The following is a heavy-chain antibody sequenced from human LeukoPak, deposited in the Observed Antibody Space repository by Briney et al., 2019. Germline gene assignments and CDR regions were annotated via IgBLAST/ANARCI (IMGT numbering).Heavy chain of an antibody. CDR3: TRGAGWLIDY. J-gene: IGHJ4*02. Sequence: SQTLSLTCTVSGGSISSGSYYWSWIRQPAGKGLEWIGRIYTSGSTNYNPSLKSRVTISVVTSKNQFSLKLNSLTTADTAVYYCTRGAGWLIDYWGQGILVTVSS. D-gene: IGHD3-16*01. CDR2: IYTSGST. V-gene: IGHV4-61*02. CDR1: GGSISSGSYY.